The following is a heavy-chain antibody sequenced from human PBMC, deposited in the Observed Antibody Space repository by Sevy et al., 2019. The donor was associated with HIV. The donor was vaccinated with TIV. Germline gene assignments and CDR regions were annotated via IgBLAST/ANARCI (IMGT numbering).Heavy chain of an antibody. CDR2: IFHTGNT. D-gene: IGHD4-17*01. Sequence: SENLSLTCAVSGDSISSGTYSWNWIRQPPGKGLEWIGYIFHTGNTYYNPSLRSRVTMSVDRSKNQFSLRMNSVTAADTAVDVCARDGGTMTTPGSFDFWGQGTMVTVSS. CDR3: ARDGGTMTTPGSFDF. J-gene: IGHJ3*01. V-gene: IGHV4-30-2*01. CDR1: GDSISSGTYS.